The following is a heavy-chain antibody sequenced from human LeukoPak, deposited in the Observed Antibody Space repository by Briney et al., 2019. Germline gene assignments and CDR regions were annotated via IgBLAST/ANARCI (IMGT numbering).Heavy chain of an antibody. V-gene: IGHV1-8*01. Sequence: SVKVSCKASGYTFTSYDINWVRQATGQGLEWMGWMNPNSGNTGYAQKFQGRVTMTRNTSISTAYMELSSLRSEDTAVYYCARDMSSSWYLSHWFDPWGQGTLVTVSS. D-gene: IGHD6-13*01. J-gene: IGHJ5*02. CDR3: ARDMSSSWYLSHWFDP. CDR2: MNPNSGNT. CDR1: GYTFTSYD.